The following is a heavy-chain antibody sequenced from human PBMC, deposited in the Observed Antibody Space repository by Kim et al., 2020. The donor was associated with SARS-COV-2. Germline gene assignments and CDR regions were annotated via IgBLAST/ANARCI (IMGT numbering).Heavy chain of an antibody. D-gene: IGHD6-13*01. V-gene: IGHV3-48*03. CDR1: GFTFSSFE. CDR2: ISSSGTTI. J-gene: IGHJ3*01. CDR3: ARDPRDSSSWHPGGAFD. Sequence: GGSLRLSCAASGFTFSSFEMNWVRQAPGKGLEWISYISSSGTTIYYADSVKGRFTVSRDSAKNSLYLQMNSLRGEDTAVYYCARDPRDSSSWHPGGAFD.